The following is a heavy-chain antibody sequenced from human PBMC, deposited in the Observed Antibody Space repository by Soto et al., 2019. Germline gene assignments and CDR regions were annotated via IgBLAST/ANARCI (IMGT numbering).Heavy chain of an antibody. CDR3: STSLDY. CDR1: GFTFSSYW. J-gene: IGHJ4*02. V-gene: IGHV3-7*01. Sequence: GGSLRLSCAASGFTFSSYWMDWVRQAPGKGLEWVANINQDGSEKHYVDSVKGRFTISRDNAKNSLYLQMSSLTAEDSALYYCSTSLDYWGQGALVTVSS. CDR2: INQDGSEK.